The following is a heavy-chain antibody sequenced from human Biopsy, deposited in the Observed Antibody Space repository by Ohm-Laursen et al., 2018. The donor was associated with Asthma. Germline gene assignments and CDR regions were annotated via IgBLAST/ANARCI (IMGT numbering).Heavy chain of an antibody. CDR2: IYYSGTT. CDR1: SGSGGYMRSGNYY. CDR3: VRGSSSWHHGPFHYYYGLDV. D-gene: IGHD6-13*01. V-gene: IGHV4-39*01. J-gene: IGHJ6*02. Sequence: SETLSLTCSLSSGSGGYMRSGNYYWGWIRQPPGEGLEWIGSIYYSGTTYYNPSLEIRVTVSADTTKNQFSLKLTSVTAADTAVYYCVRGSSSWHHGPFHYYYGLDVWGQGTTATVSS.